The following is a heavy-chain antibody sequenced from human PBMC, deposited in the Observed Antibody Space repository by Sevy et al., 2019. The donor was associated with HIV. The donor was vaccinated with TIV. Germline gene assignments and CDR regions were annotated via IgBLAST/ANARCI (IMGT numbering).Heavy chain of an antibody. CDR2: RKSKTDGGTT. V-gene: IGHV3-15*07. CDR3: TTDGGGYNYGYSFDY. J-gene: IGHJ4*02. D-gene: IGHD5-18*01. CDR1: GFTFSNAW. Sequence: GGSLRLSCAASGFTFSNAWMNWVRRAPGKGLEWVGRRKSKTDGGTTDYAAPVKGRFTISRDDSKNTLYLQMNSLKTEDTAVYYCTTDGGGYNYGYSFDYWGQGTLVTVSS.